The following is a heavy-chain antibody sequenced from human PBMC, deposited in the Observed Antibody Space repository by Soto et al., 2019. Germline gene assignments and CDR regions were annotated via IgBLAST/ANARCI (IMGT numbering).Heavy chain of an antibody. Sequence: GGSLRLSCAASGFTFRNYGMNWVRQAPGKGLEWVSYIGIGSSTKYYADSVKGRFTISRDNSKNTLYLQLNSLRAEDTAVYYCARDLGDSYGIDYWGQGTLVTVSS. V-gene: IGHV3-48*01. J-gene: IGHJ4*02. D-gene: IGHD5-18*01. CDR1: GFTFRNYG. CDR2: IGIGSSTK. CDR3: ARDLGDSYGIDY.